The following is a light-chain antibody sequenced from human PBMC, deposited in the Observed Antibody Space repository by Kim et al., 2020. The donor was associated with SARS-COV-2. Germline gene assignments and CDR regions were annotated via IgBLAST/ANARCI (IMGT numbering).Light chain of an antibody. CDR3: HQYGSSPRT. J-gene: IGKJ2*01. V-gene: IGKV3-20*01. CDR2: GAS. CDR1: QSVSTNY. Sequence: LAPGERATLSCRASQSVSTNYLAWFQQKPGQAPRLLIYGASSRATGIPDRFSGSGSGTDFTLTISRLEPEDFTVYYCHQYGSSPRTFGQGTKLEI.